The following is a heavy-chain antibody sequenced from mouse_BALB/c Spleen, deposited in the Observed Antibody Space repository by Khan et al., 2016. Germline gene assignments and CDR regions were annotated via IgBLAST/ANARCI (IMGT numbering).Heavy chain of an antibody. CDR1: GYTFTSYV. CDR2: INPYNDGT. CDR3: ARGGYHWYFDV. Sequence: VRLQQSGPELVKPGASVKMSCKASGYTFTSYVMHWVKQKPGQGLEWIGYINPYNDGTKYNEKFKGKATLTSDKSSSTAYMELSSLTSEDSAVXYCARGGYHWYFDVWGAGTTVTVSS. J-gene: IGHJ1*01. D-gene: IGHD2-2*01. V-gene: IGHV1S136*01.